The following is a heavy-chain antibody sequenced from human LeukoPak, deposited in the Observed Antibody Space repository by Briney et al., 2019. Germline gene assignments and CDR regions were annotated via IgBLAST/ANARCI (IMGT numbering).Heavy chain of an antibody. Sequence: PSETLSLTCTASGGSISSYYWSWIRQPPGKGLEWIGYIYYSGSTNYNPSLKSRVTISVDTSKNQFSLKLSSVTAADTAVYYCARGSWYYYDSSVEFFDYWGQGTLVTVSS. J-gene: IGHJ4*02. CDR3: ARGSWYYYDSSVEFFDY. CDR2: IYYSGST. CDR1: GGSISSYY. V-gene: IGHV4-59*01. D-gene: IGHD3-22*01.